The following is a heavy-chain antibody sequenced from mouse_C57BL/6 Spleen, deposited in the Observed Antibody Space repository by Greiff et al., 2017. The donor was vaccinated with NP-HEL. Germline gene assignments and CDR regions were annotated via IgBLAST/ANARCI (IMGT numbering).Heavy chain of an antibody. J-gene: IGHJ4*01. Sequence: VQLQQSGAELVRPGASVKLSCKASGYTFTDYYINWVKQRPGQGLEWIARIYPGSGNTYYNEKFKGKATLTAEKSSSTAYMQLSSLTSEDSAVYFCARSRDRDYAMDYWGQGTSVTVSS. CDR3: ARSRDRDYAMDY. CDR1: GYTFTDYY. D-gene: IGHD3-3*01. V-gene: IGHV1-76*01. CDR2: IYPGSGNT.